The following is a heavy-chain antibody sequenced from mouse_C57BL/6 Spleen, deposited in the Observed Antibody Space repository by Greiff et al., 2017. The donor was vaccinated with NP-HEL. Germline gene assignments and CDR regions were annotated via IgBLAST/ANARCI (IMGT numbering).Heavy chain of an antibody. CDR3: TKIPTIVTNWYFDV. V-gene: IGHV1-15*01. Sequence: VQLQQSGAELVRPGASVTLSCKASGYTFTDYEMHWVKQTPVHGLEWIGAIDPETGGTAYNQKFKGKAILTADKSSSTAYMGLLSLTSEDSAVYYCTKIPTIVTNWYFDVWGTGTTVTVSS. CDR2: IDPETGGT. CDR1: GYTFTDYE. J-gene: IGHJ1*03. D-gene: IGHD2-5*01.